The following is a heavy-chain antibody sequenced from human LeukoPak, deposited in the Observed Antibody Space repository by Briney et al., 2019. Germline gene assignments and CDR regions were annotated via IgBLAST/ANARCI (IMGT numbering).Heavy chain of an antibody. CDR1: GGSISSGSYY. J-gene: IGHJ4*02. V-gene: IGHV4-61*02. Sequence: SETLSLTCTVSGGSISSGSYYWSWIRQPAGKGLEWIGRIYTSGSTDYNPSLKSRVTISVDTSKNQFSLKLSSVTAADTAVYYCARSRARIDYYGSGSTSWVIDYWGQGTLVTVSS. D-gene: IGHD3-10*01. CDR3: ARSRARIDYYGSGSTSWVIDY. CDR2: IYTSGST.